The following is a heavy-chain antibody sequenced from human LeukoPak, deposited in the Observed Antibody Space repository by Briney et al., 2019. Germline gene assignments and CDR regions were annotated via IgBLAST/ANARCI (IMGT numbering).Heavy chain of an antibody. CDR3: ARDGATYYDFWSGRAAYYYYYMDV. CDR1: GGSFSGYY. D-gene: IGHD3-3*01. V-gene: IGHV4-34*01. CDR2: INHSGST. Sequence: SETLSLTCAVYGGSFSGYYWSWIRQPPGKGLEWIGEINHSGSTNYNPSLKSRVTISVDTSKNQFSLKLSSVTAADTAVYYCARDGATYYDFWSGRAAYYYYYMDVWGKGTTVTVSS. J-gene: IGHJ6*03.